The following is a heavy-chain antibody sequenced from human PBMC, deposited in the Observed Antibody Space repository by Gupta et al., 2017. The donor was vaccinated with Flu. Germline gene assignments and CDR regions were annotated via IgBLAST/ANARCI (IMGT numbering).Heavy chain of an antibody. J-gene: IGHJ6*02. CDR1: GFTFSSYG. CDR2: IWYDGSNK. D-gene: IGHD4-17*01. V-gene: IGHV3-33*01. CDR3: ARDIYGDYAPGYGMDV. Sequence: QVQLVESGGGVVQPGRSLRLSCAASGFTFSSYGMHWVRQAPGKGLEWVAVIWYDGSNKYYADSVKGRFTISRDNSKNTLYLQMNSLRAEDTAVYYCARDIYGDYAPGYGMDVWGQGTTVTVSS.